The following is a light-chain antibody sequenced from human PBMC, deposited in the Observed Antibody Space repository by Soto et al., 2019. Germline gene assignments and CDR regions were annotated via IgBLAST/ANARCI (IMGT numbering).Light chain of an antibody. CDR3: AAWDDSLSGSYG. J-gene: IGLJ1*01. CDR1: NANTRRNA. V-gene: IGLV1-44*01. Sequence: QPVLTHPPSASGTPGERVTLSCSGNNANTRRNAVSWYDQRPGTAPRGLICSDNQRPSGVPDRFSDSKSGTYASLAISGLQSEDEADYDCAAWDDSLSGSYGFGTGTKV. CDR2: SDN.